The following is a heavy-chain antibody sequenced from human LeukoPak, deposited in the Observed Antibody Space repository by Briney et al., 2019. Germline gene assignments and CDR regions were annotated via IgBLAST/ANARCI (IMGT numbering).Heavy chain of an antibody. D-gene: IGHD3-16*01. CDR2: MNQDGSEK. J-gene: IGHJ6*02. CDR3: ATYTHWVAGDV. V-gene: IGHV3-7*01. Sequence: GGSLRRYCGASGFTFSDSWMSWVRQAPGKGLEWVANMNQDGSEKAYVDSVKGRFTISRDNARNSLYLQMSSLRAEDTAVYYCATYTHWVAGDVWGQGTTVTVSS. CDR1: GFTFSDSW.